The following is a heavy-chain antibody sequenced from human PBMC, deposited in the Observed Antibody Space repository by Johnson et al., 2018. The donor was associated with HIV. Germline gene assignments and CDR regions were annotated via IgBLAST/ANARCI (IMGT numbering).Heavy chain of an antibody. V-gene: IGHV3-30*18. CDR1: GFTFSSYG. D-gene: IGHD5-18*01. CDR2: ISYDGSNK. J-gene: IGHJ3*02. Sequence: QVQLVESGGGVVRPGGSLRLSCVASGFTFSSYGMHWVRQAPGKGLEWVAVISYDGSNKYYADSVKGRFTISRDNSKNTLYLQMNSLRAEDTAVYYCAKDLVDTAMDDAFDIWGQGTMVTVSS. CDR3: AKDLVDTAMDDAFDI.